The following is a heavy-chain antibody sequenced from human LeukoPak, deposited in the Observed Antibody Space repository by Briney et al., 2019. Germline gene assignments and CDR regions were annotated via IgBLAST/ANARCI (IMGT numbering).Heavy chain of an antibody. D-gene: IGHD3-3*01. CDR1: GFIFTNYF. CDR2: IKHDGSEK. Sequence: PGGSLRLSCAASGFIFTNYFMSWVRQAPGKGREWVASIKHDGSEKYYVDSVRGRFTISRDNTMNSLYLQMSSLRAEDTAVYYCATDRGWRTSGYYLYYFEYWGQGTLVTVSS. CDR3: ATDRGWRTSGYYLYYFEY. V-gene: IGHV3-7*01. J-gene: IGHJ4*02.